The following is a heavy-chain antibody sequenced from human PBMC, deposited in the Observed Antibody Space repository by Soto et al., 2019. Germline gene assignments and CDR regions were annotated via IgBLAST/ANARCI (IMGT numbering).Heavy chain of an antibody. D-gene: IGHD3-3*01. Sequence: AXVKVSCKASGYTFTSYGIRWVRQAPGQCLEWMGWINADNGNTKYSEKFQGRVTITRDTSANTAYMELSSLRSEDTAVYYCARGVADFWSGYYSPFDYWGQGTLVTVSS. CDR1: GYTFTSYG. J-gene: IGHJ4*02. V-gene: IGHV1-3*01. CDR3: ARGVADFWSGYYSPFDY. CDR2: INADNGNT.